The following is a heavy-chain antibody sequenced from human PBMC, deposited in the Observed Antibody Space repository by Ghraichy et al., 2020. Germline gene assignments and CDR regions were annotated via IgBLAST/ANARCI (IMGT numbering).Heavy chain of an antibody. Sequence: GESLNISCAASGFTFSSYAMSWVRQAPGKGLEWVSAISGSGDSTYYADSVKGRFTISRDNSKNTLYLQMNSLRAEDTAVYYCAKGGYSTDWYFDLWGVAPWSLSPQ. CDR3: AKGGYSTDWYFDL. CDR1: GFTFSSYA. V-gene: IGHV3-23*01. CDR2: ISGSGDST. J-gene: IGHJ2*01. D-gene: IGHD6-13*01.